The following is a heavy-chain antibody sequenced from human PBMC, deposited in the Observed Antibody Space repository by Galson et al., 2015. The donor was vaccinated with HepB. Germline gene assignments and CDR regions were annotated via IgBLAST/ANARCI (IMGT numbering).Heavy chain of an antibody. V-gene: IGHV3-33*01. CDR2: IWYDGSKK. J-gene: IGHJ4*02. CDR3: ARVADTGALDY. Sequence: SLRLSCAASGFTFSTYGLHWVRQAPGKGLEWVAVIWYDGSKKYYADSVKGRFTISRDNFKNTMYLQMNSLRAEDTAVYYCARVADTGALDYWGQGTLVTVSS. CDR1: GFTFSTYG.